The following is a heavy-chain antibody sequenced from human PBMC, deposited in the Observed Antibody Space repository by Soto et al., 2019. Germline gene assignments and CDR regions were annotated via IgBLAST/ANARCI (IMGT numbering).Heavy chain of an antibody. V-gene: IGHV4-39*01. D-gene: IGHD6-19*01. CDR2: IFYSGTT. Sequence: QLQLQESGPGLVKPSETLSLTCTVSGGSIRSSSYYWAWIRQPPGKGLEWIGSIFYSGTTYYNPSLRGRVHSYIGTSQSQFSLKLSYVSAADTAIYYCARRLHAGRVVAGQLGYWGQGTLVTVSS. CDR3: ARRLHAGRVVAGQLGY. J-gene: IGHJ4*02. CDR1: GGSIRSSSYY.